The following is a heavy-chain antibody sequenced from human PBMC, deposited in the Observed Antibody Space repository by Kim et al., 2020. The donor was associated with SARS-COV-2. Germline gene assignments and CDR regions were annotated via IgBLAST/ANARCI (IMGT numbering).Heavy chain of an antibody. V-gene: IGHV3-23*01. CDR1: GFTFSSYA. D-gene: IGHD3-9*01. CDR3: AKQAYYYILTGYYHAFDI. CDR2: ISGSGGST. Sequence: GGSLRLSCAASGFTFSSYAMSWVRQAPGKGLEWVSAISGSGGSTYYADSVKGRFTISRDNSKNTLYLQMNSLRAEDTAVYYCAKQAYYYILTGYYHAFDIWGQGTMVTVSS. J-gene: IGHJ3*02.